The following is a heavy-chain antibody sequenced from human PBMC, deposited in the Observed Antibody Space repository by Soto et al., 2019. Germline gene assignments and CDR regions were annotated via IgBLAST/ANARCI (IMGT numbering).Heavy chain of an antibody. Sequence: ASVKVSCKASGYTFTSYAMHWVRQAPGQRLEWMGWINAGNGNTKYSQKFQGRVTITRDTSASTAYMELSSLRSDDTAVYYCARAPDYYDSSDPGRDFDYWGQGTLVTVSS. CDR1: GYTFTSYA. J-gene: IGHJ4*02. CDR2: INAGNGNT. CDR3: ARAPDYYDSSDPGRDFDY. D-gene: IGHD3-22*01. V-gene: IGHV1-3*01.